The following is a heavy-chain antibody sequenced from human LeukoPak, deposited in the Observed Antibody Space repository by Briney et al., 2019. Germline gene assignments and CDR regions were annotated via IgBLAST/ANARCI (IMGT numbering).Heavy chain of an antibody. J-gene: IGHJ5*02. CDR3: ARRGYSYGSWFDP. CDR2: IIPIFGTA. D-gene: IGHD5-18*01. CDR1: GGTFSSYA. V-gene: IGHV1-69*06. Sequence: LVKVSCKASGGTFSSYAISWVRQAPGQGLEWMGGIIPIFGTANYAQKFQGRVTITADKSTSTAYMELSSLRSEDTAVYYCARRGYSYGSWFDPWGQGTLVTVSS.